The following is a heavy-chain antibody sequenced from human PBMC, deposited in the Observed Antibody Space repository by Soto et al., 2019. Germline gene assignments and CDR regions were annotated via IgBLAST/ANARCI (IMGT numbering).Heavy chain of an antibody. CDR2: IYWGGST. CDR1: GGSVDSSGFY. J-gene: IGHJ4*02. V-gene: IGHV4-61*08. Sequence: SETLSLTCSVSGGSVDSSGFYWNWIRQPPGKGLEWIGYIYWGGSTSYNPSLRSRLTISVDTSKNQFSLKLSSVTAADTAVYYCASLLFGELFRGYYFDYWGPATLVTVSA. D-gene: IGHD3-10*01. CDR3: ASLLFGELFRGYYFDY.